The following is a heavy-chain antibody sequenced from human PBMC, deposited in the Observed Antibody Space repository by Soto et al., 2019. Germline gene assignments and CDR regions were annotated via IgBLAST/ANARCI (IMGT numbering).Heavy chain of an antibody. V-gene: IGHV4-59*01. Sequence: QVQLRESGPGLVKPSETLSLTCTVSGGSLRSYYWSWIRQPPGKGLEWIGYIYYSGSTNYNPSLKSRVTISVDTSKNQFSLELNSVTAADTAVYYCARATSGSYPGTMDVWGQGTTVTVSS. CDR2: IYYSGST. J-gene: IGHJ6*02. D-gene: IGHD1-26*01. CDR3: ARATSGSYPGTMDV. CDR1: GGSLRSYY.